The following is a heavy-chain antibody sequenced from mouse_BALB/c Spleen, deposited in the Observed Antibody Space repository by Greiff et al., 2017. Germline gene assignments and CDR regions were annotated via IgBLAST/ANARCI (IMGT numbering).Heavy chain of an antibody. CDR2: IDPSDSYT. Sequence: QVQLQQSGAELVKPGASVKLSCEASGYTFTSYWMHWVKQRPGQGLEWIGEIDPSDSYTNYNQKFKGKATLTVDKSSSTAYMQLSSLTSEDSAVYYCTISDGYYDYAMDYWGQGTSVTVSS. CDR3: TISDGYYDYAMDY. CDR1: GYTFTSYW. J-gene: IGHJ4*01. V-gene: IGHV1-69*02. D-gene: IGHD2-3*01.